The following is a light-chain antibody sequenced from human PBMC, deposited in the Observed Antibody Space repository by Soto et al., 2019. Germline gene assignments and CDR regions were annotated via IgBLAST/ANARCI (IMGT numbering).Light chain of an antibody. CDR3: QQRTNWRPT. J-gene: IGKJ4*01. Sequence: EIVLTQSPATLSLSPGERATLSCRASQSVRNDLVWYHQKPGQAPRVLIYSASNRAAGITARFSVSGSWTGFTLTISSLEPEDCAVYYCQQRTNWRPTFGGGTKVEMK. V-gene: IGKV3-11*01. CDR1: QSVRND. CDR2: SAS.